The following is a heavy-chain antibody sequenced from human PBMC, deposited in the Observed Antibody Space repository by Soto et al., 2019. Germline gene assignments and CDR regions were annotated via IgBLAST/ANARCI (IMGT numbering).Heavy chain of an antibody. CDR3: ARMAGPGYFDL. J-gene: IGHJ2*01. Sequence: PSETLSLTCAVHGGSFSGFYWTWIRQPPGKGLEWIGEINHSGSSNYNPPLKSRVTMSLDTSRNQFSLSLNSVTAADTAVYYCARMAGPGYFDLWGRGTLVTVSS. CDR2: INHSGSS. V-gene: IGHV4-34*01. CDR1: GGSFSGFY.